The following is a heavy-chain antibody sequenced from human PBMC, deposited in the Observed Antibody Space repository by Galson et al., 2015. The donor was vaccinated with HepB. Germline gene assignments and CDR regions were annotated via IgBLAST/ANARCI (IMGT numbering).Heavy chain of an antibody. V-gene: IGHV5-51*03. CDR1: AYSFSNLW. CDR3: ARLGRDQYSSSSLGWFDL. J-gene: IGHJ5*02. Sequence: QSGAEVKKPGESLKISCEGSAYSFSNLWIGWVRQMPGKGLEWMGVIYPGDSETRYSPSFQGQVTISADKSISTAYLQWSSLKASDTAMYYCARLGRDQYSSSSLGWFDLWGQGTLVTVSS. CDR2: IYPGDSET. D-gene: IGHD6-6*01.